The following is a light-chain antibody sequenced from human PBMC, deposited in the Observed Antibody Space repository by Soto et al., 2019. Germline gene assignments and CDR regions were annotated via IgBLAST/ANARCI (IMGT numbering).Light chain of an antibody. CDR1: KSIDDW. CDR3: KQYHHYIT. J-gene: IGKJ5*01. CDR2: TAS. Sequence: DIQMTQSPSTLSASVGDRVTITCRASKSIDDWLAWYQQKPGKAPKLLIYTASSLQSGVPSRFSGSGSGTEFTLTISSLQPDDFATYYCKQYHHYITFGQGTRLEIK. V-gene: IGKV1-5*03.